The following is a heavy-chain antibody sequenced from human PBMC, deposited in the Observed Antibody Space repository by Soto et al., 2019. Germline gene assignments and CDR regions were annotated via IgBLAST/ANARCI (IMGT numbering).Heavy chain of an antibody. D-gene: IGHD5-18*01. CDR3: TTDSFDDTAMVKFDY. CDR2: IKSKTDGGTT. V-gene: IGHV3-15*07. J-gene: IGHJ4*02. CDR1: GFTFSNSG. Sequence: PGGSLRLSCAASGFTFSNSGMNWVRQAPGKGLEWVGRIKSKTDGGTTDYAAPVKGRFTISRDDSKNTLYLQMNSLKTEDTAVYYCTTDSFDDTAMVKFDYWGQGTLVTVSS.